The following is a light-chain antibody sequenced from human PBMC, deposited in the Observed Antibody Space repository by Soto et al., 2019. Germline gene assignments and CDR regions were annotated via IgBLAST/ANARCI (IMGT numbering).Light chain of an antibody. Sequence: IVLTQSPDTLTLSPGEIASLACRAIQSVITYLAWYQQKPGQAPRLLIYGASSRATGIPDRFSGSGSGTDLTLTISRLKPEDFATHYCQQANSFPYNFGQGTKVDIK. V-gene: IGKV3-11*01. CDR3: QQANSFPYN. CDR2: GAS. J-gene: IGKJ2*01. CDR1: QSVITY.